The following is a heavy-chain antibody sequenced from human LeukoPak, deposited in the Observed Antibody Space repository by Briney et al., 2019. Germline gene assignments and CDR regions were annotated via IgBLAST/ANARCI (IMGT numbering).Heavy chain of an antibody. CDR2: IGGDGTT. CDR1: GFTISNCG. D-gene: IGHD3-10*01. Sequence: GGSLRLSCATSGFTISNCGMSWVRQAPGKGLQWLSVIGGDGTTYYADSVKGRFTVSRDNSENTLYLQMNSLRAGDTAVYYCAKGPYGLGIYYGMDVWGQGTTVTV. J-gene: IGHJ6*02. CDR3: AKGPYGLGIYYGMDV. V-gene: IGHV3-23*01.